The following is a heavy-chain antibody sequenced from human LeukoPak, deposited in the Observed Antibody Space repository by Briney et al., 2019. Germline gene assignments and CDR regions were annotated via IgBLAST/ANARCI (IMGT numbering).Heavy chain of an antibody. CDR1: GGSISSYY. CDR3: ARVQGPVGFDP. CDR2: IYYSGST. Sequence: SETLSLTCTVSGGSISSYYWSWIRQPPGKGLEWIGYIYYSGSTNYNPSLKSRVTISVDTSKNQFSLKLSSVTAADTAVYYCARVQGPVGFDPWGQGTLVTVSS. J-gene: IGHJ5*02. V-gene: IGHV4-59*01.